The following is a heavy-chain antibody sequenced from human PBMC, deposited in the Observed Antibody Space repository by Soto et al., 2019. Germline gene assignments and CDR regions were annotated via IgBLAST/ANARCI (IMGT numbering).Heavy chain of an antibody. CDR2: IYHSGIT. CDR1: GGSISRGGYS. Sequence: PSETLSLTCAVSGGSISRGGYSWSWIRQPPVKGLEWTGYIYHSGITYYNPSLKSRVTISVDRSKNQFSLKLSSVTAADTAVDYCARVPDYWGQGTLVTVSS. CDR3: ARVPDY. J-gene: IGHJ4*02. V-gene: IGHV4-30-2*01.